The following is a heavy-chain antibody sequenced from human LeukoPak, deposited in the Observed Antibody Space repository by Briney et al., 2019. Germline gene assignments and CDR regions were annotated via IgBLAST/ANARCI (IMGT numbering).Heavy chain of an antibody. J-gene: IGHJ4*02. CDR2: IQHDGGRT. V-gene: IGHV3-30-3*01. Sequence: GRSLRLSCAASGFSFSTYTMNWVRQAPGKGLERVAGIQHDGGRTYYADSVKGRFTISRDNSKNTLYLQMNSLRAEDTAVYYCAKDRVDVSDYYDRSGYFLGYFDYWGQGTLVTVSS. CDR1: GFSFSTYT. D-gene: IGHD3-22*01. CDR3: AKDRVDVSDYYDRSGYFLGYFDY.